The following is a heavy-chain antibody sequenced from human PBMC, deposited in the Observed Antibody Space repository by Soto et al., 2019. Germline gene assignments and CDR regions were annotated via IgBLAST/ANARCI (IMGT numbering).Heavy chain of an antibody. D-gene: IGHD3-9*01. J-gene: IGHJ6*01. CDR1: GYTFTGYY. CDR2: INPNSGGT. Sequence: RPSVKVSCKASGYTFTGYYMHWVRQAPGQGLEWMGWINPNSGGTNYAQKFQGRVTMTRDTSISTAYMELSRLRSDDTAVYYCARELRYFDWLLSGGYYYYYGMDVWGQGTTVTVSS. V-gene: IGHV1-2*02. CDR3: ARELRYFDWLLSGGYYYYYGMDV.